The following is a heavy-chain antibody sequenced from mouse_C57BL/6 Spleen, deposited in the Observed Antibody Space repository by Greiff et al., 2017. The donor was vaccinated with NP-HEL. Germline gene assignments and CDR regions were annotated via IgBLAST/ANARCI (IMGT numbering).Heavy chain of an antibody. D-gene: IGHD1-1*01. CDR3: AREDNYYRFAY. CDR2: INPNNGGT. Sequence: VQLQQSGPELVKPGASVKISCKASGYTFTDYYMNWVKQSHGKSLEWIGDINPNNGGTSYNQKFKGKATLTVDKSSSTAYMELRSLTSEDSAVYYCAREDNYYRFAYWGQGTLVTVSA. V-gene: IGHV1-26*01. CDR1: GYTFTDYY. J-gene: IGHJ3*01.